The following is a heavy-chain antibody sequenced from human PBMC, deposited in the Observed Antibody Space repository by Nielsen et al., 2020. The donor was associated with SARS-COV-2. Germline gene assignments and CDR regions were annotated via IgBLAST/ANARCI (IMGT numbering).Heavy chain of an antibody. D-gene: IGHD3-10*01. Sequence: GESLKISCAASGFSFSSYGMHWVRQAPGKGLEWVAVISYEGSDKYFADSVKGRFTISRDNSKKMLYLQMNSLRAEDTAVYYCAKDKVDAGVKTPDIWGQGTKVTVSS. CDR1: GFSFSSYG. CDR3: AKDKVDAGVKTPDI. J-gene: IGHJ3*02. V-gene: IGHV3-30*18. CDR2: ISYEGSDK.